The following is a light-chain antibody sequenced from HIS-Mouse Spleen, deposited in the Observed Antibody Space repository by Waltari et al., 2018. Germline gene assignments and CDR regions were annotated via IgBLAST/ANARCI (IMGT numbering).Light chain of an antibody. Sequence: SYELTQPPSVSVSPGQTARITCSGDALPKKYAYWYQQKSGQAPVLVIYEDSKRPSGIPERFSGSSSGTMATLTISGAQLEDEADYYCYSTDSSGNHRVFGGGTK. CDR1: ALPKKY. CDR3: YSTDSSGNHRV. CDR2: EDS. V-gene: IGLV3-10*01. J-gene: IGLJ2*01.